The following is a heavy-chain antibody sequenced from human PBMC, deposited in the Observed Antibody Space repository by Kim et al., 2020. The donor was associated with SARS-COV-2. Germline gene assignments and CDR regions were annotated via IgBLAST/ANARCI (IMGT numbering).Heavy chain of an antibody. CDR3: AHIRIAAAIYFDY. J-gene: IGHJ4*02. D-gene: IGHD6-13*01. V-gene: IGHV2-5*01. Sequence: YSPSMKSRLTITKDTSKTQVVLTRTNMDPVDTATYYCAHIRIAAAIYFDYWGQGTLVTVSS.